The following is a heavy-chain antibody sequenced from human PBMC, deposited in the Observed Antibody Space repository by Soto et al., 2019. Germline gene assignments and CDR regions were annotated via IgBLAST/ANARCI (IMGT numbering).Heavy chain of an antibody. CDR2: IYYSGST. J-gene: IGHJ4*02. Sequence: SETLSLTCTLSGDSVWIAMFYVSWIRQPPGKGLEWIGYIYYSGSTNYNPSLKSRVTISVDTSKNQFSLKLSSVTAADTAVYYCARDYYDSSGYYSSSYWGQGTLVTVSS. CDR3: ARDYYDSSGYYSSSY. CDR1: GDSVWIAMFY. V-gene: IGHV4-61*01. D-gene: IGHD3-22*01.